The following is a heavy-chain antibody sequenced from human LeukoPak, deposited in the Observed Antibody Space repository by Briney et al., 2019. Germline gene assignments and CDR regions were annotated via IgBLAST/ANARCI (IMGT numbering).Heavy chain of an antibody. CDR2: IYYSGST. D-gene: IGHD3-3*01. J-gene: IGHJ4*02. Sequence: SETLSLTCIVSGGSISSYYWSWIRQPPGKGLEWIGYIYYSGSTNYNPSLKSRVTISVDTSKNQFSPKLSSVTAADTAVYYCARSRGDFWSGYPYYFDYWGQGTLVTVSS. CDR3: ARSRGDFWSGYPYYFDY. V-gene: IGHV4-59*08. CDR1: GGSISSYY.